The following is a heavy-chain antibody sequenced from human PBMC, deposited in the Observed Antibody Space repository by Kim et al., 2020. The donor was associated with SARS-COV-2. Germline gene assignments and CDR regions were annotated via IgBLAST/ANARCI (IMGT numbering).Heavy chain of an antibody. CDR2: IIPIFGTA. D-gene: IGHD1-7*01. CDR3: ASPITGTTVFYYYYGMDV. Sequence: SVKVSCKASGGTFSSYAISWVRQSPGQGLEWMGGIIPIFGTANYAQKFQGRVTITADESTSTAYMELSSLRSEDTAVYYCASPITGTTVFYYYYGMDVWGQGTTVTVSS. V-gene: IGHV1-69*13. CDR1: GGTFSSYA. J-gene: IGHJ6*02.